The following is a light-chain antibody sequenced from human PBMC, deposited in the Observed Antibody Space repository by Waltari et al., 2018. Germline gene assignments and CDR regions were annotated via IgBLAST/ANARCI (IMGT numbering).Light chain of an antibody. J-gene: IGLJ2*01. V-gene: IGLV1-44*01. CDR3: AAWDDSLNVL. CDR2: SNN. Sequence: QSVLTQPHSASGTPGQRVTISCSGSRSTIGSNTVNWYQQLPGTAPKLLIYSNNQRPSGVPDRFSGSKSGTSASLAISGLQSEDEADYYCAAWDDSLNVLFGGGTKLTVL. CDR1: RSTIGSNT.